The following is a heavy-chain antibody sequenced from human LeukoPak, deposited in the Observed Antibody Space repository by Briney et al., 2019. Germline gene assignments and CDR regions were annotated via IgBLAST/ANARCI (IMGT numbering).Heavy chain of an antibody. D-gene: IGHD6-13*01. CDR3: ARDLRSSSWYFDY. CDR1: GFTFSSYT. CDR2: ISSSSTYI. Sequence: GGSLRLSCAASGFTFSSYTMNWVRQAPGKGLEWVSSISSSSTYIYYADSVKGRFTISRDNATNSLYLQMNSLRAEDTAVYYCARDLRSSSWYFDYWGQGTLVTVSS. V-gene: IGHV3-21*01. J-gene: IGHJ4*02.